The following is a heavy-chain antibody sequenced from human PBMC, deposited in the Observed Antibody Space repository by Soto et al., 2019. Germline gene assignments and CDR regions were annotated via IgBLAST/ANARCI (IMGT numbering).Heavy chain of an antibody. CDR1: GGTFSRYA. Sequence: QVQLVQSGAEVKKPGYSVKVSCKASGGTFSRYAISWVRQAPGQGLEWMGGIISIFGTADYTQKFQCRVTITADESTSTAYMELSSLRSEDTAVDYCALHYGSGSNYYYYGMDVWGQGTTVTVSS. CDR2: IISIFGTA. V-gene: IGHV1-69*12. J-gene: IGHJ6*02. CDR3: ALHYGSGSNYYYYGMDV. D-gene: IGHD3-10*01.